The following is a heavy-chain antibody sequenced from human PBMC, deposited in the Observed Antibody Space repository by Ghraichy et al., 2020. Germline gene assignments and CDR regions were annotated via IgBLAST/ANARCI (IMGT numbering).Heavy chain of an antibody. Sequence: GGSLRLSCAASGFNSNDYYISWVRQAPGKGLEWISYISTTGSYTKYAASVEGRFTISRDDAKNSVYLQMNSLRMEDTAIYYCARGGSGYDWQVDWFFDLWGRGTLVPVSS. CDR3: ARGGSGYDWQVDWFFDL. V-gene: IGHV3-11*05. CDR2: ISTTGSYT. CDR1: GFNSNDYY. D-gene: IGHD5-12*01. J-gene: IGHJ2*01.